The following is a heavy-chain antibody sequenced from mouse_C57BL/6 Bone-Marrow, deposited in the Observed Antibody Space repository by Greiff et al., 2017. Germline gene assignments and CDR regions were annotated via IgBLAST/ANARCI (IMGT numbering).Heavy chain of an antibody. D-gene: IGHD1-2*01. J-gene: IGHJ3*01. Sequence: QVQLKESGPELVKPGASVKISCKASGYAFSSSCMNWVKQRPGKGLEWIARIYPGDGDTYYNEKFTGPSTLTADKYSSTAYMQLSSLTSEDSAVYFCARGDNGGWFAYWGQGTLVTVSA. CDR3: ARGDNGGWFAY. CDR2: IYPGDGDT. V-gene: IGHV1-82*01. CDR1: GYAFSSSC.